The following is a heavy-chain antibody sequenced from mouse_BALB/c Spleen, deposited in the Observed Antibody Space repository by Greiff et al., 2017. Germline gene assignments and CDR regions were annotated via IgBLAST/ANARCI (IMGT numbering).Heavy chain of an antibody. CDR3: ARSLSTMILYAMDY. Sequence: EVKVVESGGGLVQPGGSRKLSCAASGFTFSSFGMHWVRQAPEKGLEWVAYISSGSSTIYYADTVKGRFTISRDNPKNTLFLQMTSLRSEDTAMYYCARSLSTMILYAMDYWGQGTSVTVSS. CDR1: GFTFSSFG. J-gene: IGHJ4*01. D-gene: IGHD2-4*01. V-gene: IGHV5-17*02. CDR2: ISSGSSTI.